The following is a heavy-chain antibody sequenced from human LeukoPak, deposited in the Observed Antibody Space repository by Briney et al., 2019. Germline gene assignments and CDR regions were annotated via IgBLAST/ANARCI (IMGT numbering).Heavy chain of an antibody. CDR3: AREHSGYDFPGRDYYYMDV. V-gene: IGHV3-23*03. Sequence: PGGSLRLSCAASGFTFSNYAMSWVRQAPGKGLEWVSIIYSGGNTYYADSVKGRFTISRDNAKNSLYLQMNSLRAEDTAVYYCAREHSGYDFPGRDYYYMDVWGKGTTVTVSS. D-gene: IGHD5-12*01. CDR2: IYSGGNT. J-gene: IGHJ6*03. CDR1: GFTFSNYA.